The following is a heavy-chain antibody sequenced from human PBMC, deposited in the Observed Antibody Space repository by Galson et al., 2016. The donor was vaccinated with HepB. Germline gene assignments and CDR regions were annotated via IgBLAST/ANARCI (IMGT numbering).Heavy chain of an antibody. CDR1: GFDVGVTY. CDR2: IYGDGKT. V-gene: IGHV3-66*01. CDR3: AYDTSGYYPY. D-gene: IGHD3-22*01. J-gene: IGHJ4*02. Sequence: SLRLSCAASGFDVGVTYMSWVRQAPGKGLEWVSTIYGDGKTYYADSVEGRFAISRDTSKNTLSLPMNSMSVHDTTVYFCAYDTSGYYPYWGQGTLVTVSS.